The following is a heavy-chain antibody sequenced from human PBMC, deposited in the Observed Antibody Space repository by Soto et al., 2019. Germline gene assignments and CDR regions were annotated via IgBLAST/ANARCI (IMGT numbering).Heavy chain of an antibody. CDR1: GYTFTSYR. CDR3: ARVRPLDYNFDY. CDR2: ISAYNGNT. Sequence: ASVKVSCKASGYTFTSYRSSWVRQPPGQGLEWMGWISAYNGNTNYAQKLQGRVTMTTDTSTSTAYMELRSLRSDDTAVYYCARVRPLDYNFDYWGQGTLVTVSS. V-gene: IGHV1-18*01. J-gene: IGHJ4*02. D-gene: IGHD4-4*01.